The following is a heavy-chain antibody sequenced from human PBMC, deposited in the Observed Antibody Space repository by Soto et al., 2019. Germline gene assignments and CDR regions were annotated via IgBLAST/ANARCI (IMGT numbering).Heavy chain of an antibody. CDR2: IKSKTDGGTT. Sequence: EVPLVESGGGLVKPGGSLRLSCAASGFTFSNAWMSWVRQAPGKGLEWVGRIKSKTDGGTTDYAAPVKGRFTISRDDSKNTLYLQMNSLKTEDTAVYYCTPRIVGATTLDYWGQGTLVTVSS. J-gene: IGHJ4*02. CDR3: TPRIVGATTLDY. CDR1: GFTFSNAW. D-gene: IGHD1-26*01. V-gene: IGHV3-15*01.